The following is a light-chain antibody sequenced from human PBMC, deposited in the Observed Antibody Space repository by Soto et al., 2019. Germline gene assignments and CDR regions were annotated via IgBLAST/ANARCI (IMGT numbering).Light chain of an antibody. CDR2: EAS. CDR1: QSIDTH. V-gene: IGKV1-39*01. Sequence: DIRMTQSPSSLSASVGDRVTITCRASQSIDTHLNWYQQYPGKAPNALIYEASNLQSGVPSRFSGSGSGTDFTLTISGLQPDDSATYYCHQTYSPPDTFGQGTKVDIK. J-gene: IGKJ1*01. CDR3: HQTYSPPDT.